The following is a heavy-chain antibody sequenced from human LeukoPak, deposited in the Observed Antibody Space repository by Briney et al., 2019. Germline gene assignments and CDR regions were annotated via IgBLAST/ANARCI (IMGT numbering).Heavy chain of an antibody. Sequence: PSETLSLTCTVSGGSISSGSYYWSWIRQPAGKGLEWIGRIYTSGSTNYNPSLKSRVTISVDTSKTQFSLKLSSVTAADTSVYYCARGPGGSSSSDFDYWGQGTLVTVSS. CDR3: ARGPGGSSSSDFDY. J-gene: IGHJ4*02. D-gene: IGHD6-6*01. V-gene: IGHV4-61*02. CDR1: GGSISSGSYY. CDR2: IYTSGST.